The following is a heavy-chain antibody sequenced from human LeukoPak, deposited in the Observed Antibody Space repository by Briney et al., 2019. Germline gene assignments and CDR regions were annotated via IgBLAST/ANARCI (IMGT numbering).Heavy chain of an antibody. CDR1: GDSVSSNIAA. V-gene: IGHV6-1*01. CDR3: ARGQSSSSDFTFDY. J-gene: IGHJ4*02. CDR2: TYYRSKWSN. Sequence: SQALSLTCALSGDSVSSNIAAWNWIRQSPSRGLEWLGRTYYRSKWSNDYAVSVKSRITINPDTSKNQFSLQLNSVTPEDTAVYYCARGQSSSSDFTFDYWGQGTLVTVSS. D-gene: IGHD6-6*01.